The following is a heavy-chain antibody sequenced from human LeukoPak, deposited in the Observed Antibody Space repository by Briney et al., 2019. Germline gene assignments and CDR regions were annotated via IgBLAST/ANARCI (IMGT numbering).Heavy chain of an antibody. V-gene: IGHV3-7*03. CDR2: IKQDGSEK. CDR3: AKGGYSSSWYKGYFDY. J-gene: IGHJ4*02. Sequence: GGSLRLSCAASGITLSVYWMSWVRQAPGKGLEWVANIKQDGSEKYYRDSVQGRFTISRDNAKNSLYLQMNSLRAEDTAVYYCAKGGYSSSWYKGYFDYWGQGTLVTVSS. D-gene: IGHD6-13*01. CDR1: GITLSVYW.